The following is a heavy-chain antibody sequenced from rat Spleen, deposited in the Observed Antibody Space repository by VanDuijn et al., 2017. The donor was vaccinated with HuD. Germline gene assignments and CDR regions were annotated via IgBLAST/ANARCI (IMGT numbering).Heavy chain of an antibody. V-gene: IGHV5-19*01. CDR1: GFTFSNYG. Sequence: EVQLVESGGGLVQPGRSLKLSCAASGFTFSNYGMHWIRQAPTKGLEWVASISPSGGSTYYRDSVKGRFTISRDNAKSTLSLQMDSLRSEDTATYYCARGDWERSYYFDYWGQGVMVTVSS. CDR2: ISPSGGST. CDR3: ARGDWERSYYFDY. J-gene: IGHJ2*01. D-gene: IGHD5-1*01.